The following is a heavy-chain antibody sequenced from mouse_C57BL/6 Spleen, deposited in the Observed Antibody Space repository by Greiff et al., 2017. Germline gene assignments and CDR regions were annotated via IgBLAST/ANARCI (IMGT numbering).Heavy chain of an antibody. V-gene: IGHV1-55*01. CDR1: GYNFTSYW. CDR2: IDPGSGST. Sequence: HVQLQQPGAELVKPGASVKMSCTASGYNFTSYWITWVKQRPGQGLEWIGDIDPGSGSTNYNERFKSKDTLTVDTSSTTAYLQLSSLTSEDTAVYYCAGVYYGYYYYDFEDRGQGPTVT. D-gene: IGHD2-2*01. J-gene: IGHJ4*01. CDR3: AGVYYGYYYYDFED.